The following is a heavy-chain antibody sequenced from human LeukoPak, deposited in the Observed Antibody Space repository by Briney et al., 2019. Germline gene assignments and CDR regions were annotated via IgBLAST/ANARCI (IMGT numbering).Heavy chain of an antibody. D-gene: IGHD3-3*01. CDR3: ARAPLRFLEWYLNWFDP. CDR2: MNPNSGNT. J-gene: IGHJ5*02. V-gene: IGHV1-8*01. CDR1: GYTFTSYD. Sequence: GASVKVSCKASGYTFTSYDINWVRQATGQGLEWMGWMNPNSGNTGYAQKFQGRVTMTRNTSISTAYMELSSLRSEDTAVYYCARAPLRFLEWYLNWFDPWGQGTLVTVSS.